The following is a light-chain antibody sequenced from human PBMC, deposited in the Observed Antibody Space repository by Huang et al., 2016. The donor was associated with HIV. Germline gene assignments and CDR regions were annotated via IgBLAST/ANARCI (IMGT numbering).Light chain of an antibody. CDR2: EVS. J-gene: IGKJ1*01. CDR3: QQRSSWPGT. V-gene: IGKV3-11*01. CDR1: QSVSSS. Sequence: EIVLTQSPATLSLSPGERATLSCRASQSVSSSLGWYQQKPGQSPRRLIYEVSNRATGIPARFSGSGSGTDFTLTISSLEPEDSAVYYCQQRSSWPGTFGQGTKVEVK.